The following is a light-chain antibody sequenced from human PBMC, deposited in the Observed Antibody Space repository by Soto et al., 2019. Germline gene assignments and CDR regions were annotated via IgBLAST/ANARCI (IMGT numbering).Light chain of an antibody. V-gene: IGKV3-20*01. CDR1: QSVSTTY. CDR3: QHYVTSPLT. CDR2: AAS. Sequence: ELVLTQSPGTLSLSPGERATLSCRASQSVSTTYLAWYQQKPGQAPRLLIYAASSRATGVPDRFSGSGSGTDFTLTISRLEPKDFAVYYCQHYVTSPLTFGGGTKVDIK. J-gene: IGKJ4*01.